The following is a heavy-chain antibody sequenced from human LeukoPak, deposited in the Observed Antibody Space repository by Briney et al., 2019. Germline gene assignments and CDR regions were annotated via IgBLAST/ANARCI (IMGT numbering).Heavy chain of an antibody. CDR3: ARGYCSGGSFYELDY. J-gene: IGHJ4*02. D-gene: IGHD2-15*01. Sequence: SETLSLTCAVSGGSISSGGYSWSWIRQPPGKGLEWIGYIYHSGSTYYNPSLKSRVTISVDRSKNQFSLKLSSVTAADTAVYYCARGYCSGGSFYELDYWGQGTLVTVSS. CDR1: GGSISSGGYS. CDR2: IYHSGST. V-gene: IGHV4-30-2*01.